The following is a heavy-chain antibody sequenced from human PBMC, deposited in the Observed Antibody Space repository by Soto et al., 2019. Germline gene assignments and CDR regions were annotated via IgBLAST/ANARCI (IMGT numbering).Heavy chain of an antibody. CDR3: ARGSLGNWFDP. V-gene: IGHV4-59*01. J-gene: IGHJ5*02. CDR1: GGSISSYY. CDR2: IYNSGSTNYNP. Sequence: SETLSLTCTVSGGSISSYYWSWIRQPPGKGLEWIGYIYNSGSTNYNPNYNPTLKSRVTISVDTSKNQFSLKLSSVTAADTAVYYCARGSLGNWFDPWGHGTLGTVSS.